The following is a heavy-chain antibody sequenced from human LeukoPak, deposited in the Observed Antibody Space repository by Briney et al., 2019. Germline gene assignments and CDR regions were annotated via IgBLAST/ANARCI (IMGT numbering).Heavy chain of an antibody. D-gene: IGHD2-21*02. Sequence: PGGSLRLSCVASWFTLRPYGMHWARQAPGKGLEWVAAIWNDGTHHYYADSVKGRFTISRDNFKSTLYLDMDSLSAEDAAFYFCASDPYPDADSFIDLWGQGTLVTVSS. V-gene: IGHV3-33*01. CDR3: ASDPYPDADSFIDL. CDR2: IWNDGTHH. J-gene: IGHJ4*02. CDR1: WFTLRPYG.